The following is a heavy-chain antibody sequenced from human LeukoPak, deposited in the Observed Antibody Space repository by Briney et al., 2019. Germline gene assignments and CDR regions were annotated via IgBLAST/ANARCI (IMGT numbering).Heavy chain of an antibody. V-gene: IGHV4-59*01. D-gene: IGHD3-22*01. J-gene: IGHJ3*02. CDR1: GGSISTYF. CDR2: IYFSGGT. CDR3: ARCQSKYFYDRGGFDI. Sequence: SETLSLTCTVSGGSISTYFWTWIRQPPGKGLEWIGNIYFSGGTNYRPSLKSRATISVDTSRNQFSLRLSSVTAADTAVYYCARCQSKYFYDRGGFDIWGQGTMVTVSS.